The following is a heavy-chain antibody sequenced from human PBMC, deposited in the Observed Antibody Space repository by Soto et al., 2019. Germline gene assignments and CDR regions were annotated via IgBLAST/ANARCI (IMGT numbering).Heavy chain of an antibody. D-gene: IGHD4-17*01. CDR2: ITYSGDTT. Sequence: EVHLLESGGTLIQPGWSLRLSCAASGFDFSTYAMTWVRQAPGKGLEWVSGITYSGDTTYYADSVKGRFTISRDNFKNTVYLQLNSLRPDDTAMYYCAKDWPGTSAVTSDYWGQGTLVTVSS. V-gene: IGHV3-23*01. CDR1: GFDFSTYA. J-gene: IGHJ4*02. CDR3: AKDWPGTSAVTSDY.